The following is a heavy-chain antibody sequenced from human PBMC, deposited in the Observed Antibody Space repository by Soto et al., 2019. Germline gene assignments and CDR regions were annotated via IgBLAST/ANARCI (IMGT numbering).Heavy chain of an antibody. V-gene: IGHV1-69*12. CDR3: ARDYVDTAMVVYYYYGMDV. CDR1: GGTFSSYA. CDR2: SIPIFGTA. Sequence: QVQLVQSGAEVKKPGSSVKVSCKASGGTFSSYAISWVRQAPGQGLEWMGGSIPIFGTANYAQKFQGRVTITADEATSTAYMELSSLRSEDTAVYYCARDYVDTAMVVYYYYGMDVWGQGTTVTVSS. J-gene: IGHJ6*02. D-gene: IGHD5-18*01.